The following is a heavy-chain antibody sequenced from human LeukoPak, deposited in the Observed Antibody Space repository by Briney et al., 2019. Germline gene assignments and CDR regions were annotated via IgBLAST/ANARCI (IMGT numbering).Heavy chain of an antibody. CDR1: GVSITSGVNF. V-gene: IGHV4-31*03. CDR2: ISHAASA. CDR3: ARYYCGGSNCPGTDS. Sequence: SETLSLTCSVSGVSITSGVNFWTWIRQHPGEGLEWIGYISHAASAYYNPSLESRVAISVDTSKNQFSLKLSSVTAADTAVYFCARYYCGGSNCPGTDSWGQGTLVTVSS. D-gene: IGHD2-21*01. J-gene: IGHJ4*02.